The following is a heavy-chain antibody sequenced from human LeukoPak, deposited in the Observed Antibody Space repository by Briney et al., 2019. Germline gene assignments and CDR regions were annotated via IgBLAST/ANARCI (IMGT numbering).Heavy chain of an antibody. Sequence: ASVKVSCKASGGTFSSYAISWVRQAPGQGLEWMGRIIPILGIANYAQKFQGRVTITADKSTSTAYMELSSLRSEDTAVYYCAREDIVVVPAALYYYGMDVWGQGTTVTVSS. D-gene: IGHD2-2*01. CDR1: GGTFSSYA. J-gene: IGHJ6*02. V-gene: IGHV1-69*04. CDR2: IIPILGIA. CDR3: AREDIVVVPAALYYYGMDV.